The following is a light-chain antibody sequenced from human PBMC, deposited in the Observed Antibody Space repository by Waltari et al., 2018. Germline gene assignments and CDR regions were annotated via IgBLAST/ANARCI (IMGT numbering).Light chain of an antibody. CDR1: HNIDNY. V-gene: IGKV1-39*01. J-gene: IGKJ2*01. CDR3: QQTFSTPPQMYT. CDR2: AAS. Sequence: DIQLTQSPSSLSASVGDRVTSICRSSHNIDNYLNWYQQKAEKAPKLLIYAASNLQGGVSSRFSGSGSGTEFTLSISHLQPEDFATYYCQQTFSTPPQMYTFGQGTKLDIK.